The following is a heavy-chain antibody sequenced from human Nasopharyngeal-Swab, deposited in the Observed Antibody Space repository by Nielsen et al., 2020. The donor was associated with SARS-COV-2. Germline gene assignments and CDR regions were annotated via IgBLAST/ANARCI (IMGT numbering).Heavy chain of an antibody. J-gene: IGHJ5*02. D-gene: IGHD3-3*01. CDR3: AREIYDGHHDP. Sequence: WIRKPPGKGLEWIGYIYYSGSTNYNPSLKSRVTISVDTSKNQFSLKLSSVTAADTAVYYCAREIYDGHHDPWGQGTLVTVSS. CDR2: IYYSGST. V-gene: IGHV4-59*01.